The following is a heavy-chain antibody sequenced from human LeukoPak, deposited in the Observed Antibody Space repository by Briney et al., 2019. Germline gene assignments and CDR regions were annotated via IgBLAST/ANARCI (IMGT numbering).Heavy chain of an antibody. J-gene: IGHJ4*02. Sequence: ASVNVSCKASGYTFTRYGISWVRQAPGQGLEWMGWISGYNANTKYAQKLQGRVTMTTDTSTSTAYMDLRSLRSDDTAVYYCARESSGLPGTREFDYWGEGTLVTVSS. CDR1: GYTFTRYG. CDR3: ARESSGLPGTREFDY. D-gene: IGHD6-13*01. V-gene: IGHV1-18*01. CDR2: ISGYNANT.